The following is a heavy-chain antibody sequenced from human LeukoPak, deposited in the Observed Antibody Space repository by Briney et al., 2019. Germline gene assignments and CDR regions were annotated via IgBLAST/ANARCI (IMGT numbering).Heavy chain of an antibody. J-gene: IGHJ4*02. Sequence: PSETLSLTCTVSGGSINGYYWSWIRQPPGKGLEWIGYIYYSGSTNYNPSLKSRVTISVDTSKNQFSLKLSSVTAADTAVYYCARGAPYYYDSSGYVFDYWGQGSLVTVSS. V-gene: IGHV4-59*01. CDR3: ARGAPYYYDSSGYVFDY. D-gene: IGHD3-22*01. CDR2: IYYSGST. CDR1: GGSINGYY.